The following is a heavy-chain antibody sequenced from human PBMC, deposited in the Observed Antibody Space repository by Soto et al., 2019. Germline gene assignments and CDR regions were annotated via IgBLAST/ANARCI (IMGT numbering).Heavy chain of an antibody. CDR2: INHSGST. V-gene: IGHV4-34*01. J-gene: IGHJ6*02. D-gene: IGHD5-18*01. Sequence: SETLSLTCAVYGGSFSGYYWSWIRQPPGKGLEWIGEINHSGSTNYNPSLKSRVTISVDTSKNQFSLKLSSVTAADTAVYYCASMRIQLLGYGMDVWGQGTTVTVSS. CDR3: ASMRIQLLGYGMDV. CDR1: GGSFSGYY.